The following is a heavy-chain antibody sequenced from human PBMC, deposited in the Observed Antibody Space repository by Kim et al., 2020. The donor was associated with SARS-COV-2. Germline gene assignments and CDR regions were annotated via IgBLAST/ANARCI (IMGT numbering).Heavy chain of an antibody. CDR1: GASISSDNDY. V-gene: IGHV4-39*01. CDR3: ARRSPPRGMDV. CDR2: MSFGGVT. J-gene: IGHJ6*02. Sequence: SETLSLTCTVSGASISSDNDYWAWIRQSPGKGLEWLGSMSFGGVTYQNPSLKSRVTLSVDTSMKEFSLKLKAVTAADSATYFCARRSPPRGMDVWGHGTTVTVSS.